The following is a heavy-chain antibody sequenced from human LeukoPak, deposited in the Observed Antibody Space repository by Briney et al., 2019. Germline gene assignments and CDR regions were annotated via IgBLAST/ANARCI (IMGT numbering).Heavy chain of an antibody. CDR2: ISSSSSYI. CDR1: GFTLSSYA. D-gene: IGHD3-10*02. CDR3: AELGITMIGGV. Sequence: GGSLRLSCAASGFTLSSYAMNWVRQAPGKGLEWVSSISSSSSYIYYADSVKGRFTISRDNAKNSLYLQMNSLRAEDTAVYYCAELGITMIGGVWGKGTTVTISS. V-gene: IGHV3-21*01. J-gene: IGHJ6*04.